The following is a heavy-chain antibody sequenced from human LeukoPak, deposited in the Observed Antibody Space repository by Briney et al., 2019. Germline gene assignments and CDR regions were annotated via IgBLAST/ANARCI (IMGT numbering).Heavy chain of an antibody. CDR3: ARSTDTWAQ. J-gene: IGHJ4*02. CDR1: GGSINNFF. Sequence: SETLSLTCTVSGGSINNFFWSWIRQPPGKGLEWIGYVYYSGSTNCNPSLKGRLTMSVDTSKNQFSLKLTSVTAADTAVYFCARSTDTWAQWGQGTLVTVSS. V-gene: IGHV4-59*08. CDR2: VYYSGST. D-gene: IGHD7-27*01.